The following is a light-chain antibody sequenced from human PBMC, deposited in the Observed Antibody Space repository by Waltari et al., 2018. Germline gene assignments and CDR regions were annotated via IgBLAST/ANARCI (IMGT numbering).Light chain of an antibody. J-gene: IGLJ3*02. CDR1: RSNIGTNG. CDR3: AAWDDGLSGWV. Sequence: QSWLTPRHSASEAARKSVPMSCSGSRSNIGTNGLYCYQQVPGTSPKLLIYYNEQRAPGISDRLSGSKSGTSASLAISGLQPEDEADYYCAAWDDGLSGWVFGGGTRLTVL. V-gene: IGLV1-36*01. CDR2: YNE.